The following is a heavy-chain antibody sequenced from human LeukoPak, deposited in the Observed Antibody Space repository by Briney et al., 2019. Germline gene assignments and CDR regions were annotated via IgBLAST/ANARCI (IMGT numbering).Heavy chain of an antibody. J-gene: IGHJ6*02. D-gene: IGHD5-24*01. V-gene: IGHV1-69*04. CDR3: AREKYHVEMATIEPYYYGMVV. Sequence: GASVKVSCKASGGTFSSYAISWVRQAPGQGLEWMGRIIPILGIANYAQKFQGRVTITADKSTSTAYMELSSLRSEDTAVYYCAREKYHVEMATIEPYYYGMVVWGQGTTVTVSS. CDR2: IIPILGIA. CDR1: GGTFSSYA.